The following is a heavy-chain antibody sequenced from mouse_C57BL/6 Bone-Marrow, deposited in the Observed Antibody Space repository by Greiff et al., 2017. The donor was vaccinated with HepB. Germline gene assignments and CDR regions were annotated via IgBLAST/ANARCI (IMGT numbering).Heavy chain of an antibody. J-gene: IGHJ1*03. CDR2: INPSNGGT. D-gene: IGHD2-2*01. CDR1: GYTFTSYW. CDR3: ARLVYGYDGYFDV. V-gene: IGHV1-53*01. Sequence: VQLQQSGTELVKPGASVKLSCKASGYTFTSYWMHWVKQRPGQGLEWIGNINPSNGGTNYNEKFKSKATLTVDKSSSTAYMQLSSLTSEDSAVYYCARLVYGYDGYFDVWGTGTTVTVSS.